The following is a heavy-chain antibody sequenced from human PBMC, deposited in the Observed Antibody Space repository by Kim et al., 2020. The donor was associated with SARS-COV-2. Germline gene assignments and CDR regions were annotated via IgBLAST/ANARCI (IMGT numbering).Heavy chain of an antibody. J-gene: IGHJ4*02. V-gene: IGHV1-69*04. D-gene: IGHD5-12*01. CDR1: GGTFSSYA. CDR2: IIPIPGIA. Sequence: SVKVSCKASGGTFSSYAISWVRQAPGQGLEWMGRIIPIPGIANYAQKFQGRVTITADKSTSTAYMELSSLRSEDTAVYYCARGYIVATASLDYWGQGTLVTVSS. CDR3: ARGYIVATASLDY.